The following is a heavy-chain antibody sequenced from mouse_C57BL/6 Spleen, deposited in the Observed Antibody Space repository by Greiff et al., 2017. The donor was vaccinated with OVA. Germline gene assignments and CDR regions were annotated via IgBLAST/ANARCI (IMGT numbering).Heavy chain of an antibody. J-gene: IGHJ1*03. CDR3: ARYGYRWYFDV. Sequence: QVQLQQSGAELVKPGASVKISCKASGYTFTDYYINWVKQRPGQGLEWIGKIGPGSGSTYYNEKFKGKATLTADKSSSTSEDSAVYFCARYGYRWYFDVWGTGTTVTVSS. V-gene: IGHV1-77*01. CDR1: GYTFTDYY. D-gene: IGHD1-2*01. CDR2: IGPGSGST.